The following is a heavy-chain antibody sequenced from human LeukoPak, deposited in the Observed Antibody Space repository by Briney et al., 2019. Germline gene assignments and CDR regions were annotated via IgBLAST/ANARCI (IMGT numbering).Heavy chain of an antibody. CDR1: GYTFTSYG. CDR3: ARDLTVWSGYYTPLVSFDY. D-gene: IGHD3-3*01. Sequence: ASVKVSCKASGYTFTSYGISWVRQAPGQGLEWMGWISAYNGNTNYAQKLQGRVTMTTDTSTSTAYMELRSLRSDDTAVYYCARDLTVWSGYYTPLVSFDYWGQGTLVTVSS. J-gene: IGHJ4*02. V-gene: IGHV1-18*01. CDR2: ISAYNGNT.